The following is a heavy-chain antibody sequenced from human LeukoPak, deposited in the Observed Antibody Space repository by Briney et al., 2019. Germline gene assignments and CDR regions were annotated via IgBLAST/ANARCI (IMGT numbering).Heavy chain of an antibody. CDR2: IGGSGGST. D-gene: IGHD3-10*01. CDR3: AKSFGGDYYFYGMDV. CDR1: GFTFRSYA. J-gene: IGHJ6*02. Sequence: GGSLRLSCAASGFTFRSYAMTWVRQAPGKGLEWVSGIGGSGGSTYYADSVKGRFTISRDNSKNTLYLQMNSLRAEDTAVYYCAKSFGGDYYFYGMDVWGQGTTVTVSS. V-gene: IGHV3-23*01.